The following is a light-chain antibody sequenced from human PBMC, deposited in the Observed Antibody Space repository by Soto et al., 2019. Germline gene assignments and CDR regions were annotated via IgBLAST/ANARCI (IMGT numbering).Light chain of an antibody. CDR1: QSVDWY. CDR3: QQRRNWPPIT. Sequence: EIVLTQSPATLSLSPGDRATVSCRASQSVDWYVAWSQHKPGKAPRLLIYDASTPDTGIPDRFSGSGSGTDFTLTMTSLEPEDFAVYCCQQRRNWPPITFGRGTKVDMK. CDR2: DAS. J-gene: IGKJ3*01. V-gene: IGKV3-11*01.